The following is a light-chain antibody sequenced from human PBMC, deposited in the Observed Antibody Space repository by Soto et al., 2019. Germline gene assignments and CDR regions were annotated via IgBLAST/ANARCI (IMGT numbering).Light chain of an antibody. Sequence: QSALTQPASVSGSPGQSITISCTGTSSDVGGYDHVSWYQQHPGKAPKLIIYDVTVRPSGVSRRFSGSKSDNTASLAVSGLHHEDDADYYCSSYTSKDTLLFGAGTKLTVL. CDR3: SSYTSKDTLL. V-gene: IGLV2-14*03. CDR2: DVT. CDR1: SSDVGGYDH. J-gene: IGLJ3*02.